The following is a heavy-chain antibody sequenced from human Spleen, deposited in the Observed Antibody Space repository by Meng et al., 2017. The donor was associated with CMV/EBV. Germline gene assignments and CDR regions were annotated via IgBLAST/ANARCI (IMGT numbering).Heavy chain of an antibody. CDR1: GYTFTSYY. V-gene: IGHV1-46*01. CDR3: ARELREGTGYYYYYGMDV. CDR2: INPSGGST. D-gene: IGHD3-10*01. Sequence: SVKVSCKASGYTFTSYYMHWVRQAPGQGLEWMGIINPSGGSTSYAQKFQGRVTMTRDTSTSTVYMELSSLRSEDTAVYYCARELREGTGYYYYYGMDVWGQGTTVTVSS. J-gene: IGHJ6*02.